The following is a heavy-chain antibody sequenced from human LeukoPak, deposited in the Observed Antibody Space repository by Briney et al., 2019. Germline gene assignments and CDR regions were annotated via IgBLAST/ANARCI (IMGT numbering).Heavy chain of an antibody. Sequence: SETLSLTCTVSGGSISSYYWSWIRQPPGKGLEWIGNIFHSGSTNYNPSLKSRVTISVDTSKNQFSLKLNSVTAADTAIYYCARDGAVDILTGYGAFYIWGQGTMVIVS. CDR2: IFHSGST. V-gene: IGHV4-59*01. CDR3: ARDGAVDILTGYGAFYI. J-gene: IGHJ3*02. CDR1: GGSISSYY. D-gene: IGHD3-9*01.